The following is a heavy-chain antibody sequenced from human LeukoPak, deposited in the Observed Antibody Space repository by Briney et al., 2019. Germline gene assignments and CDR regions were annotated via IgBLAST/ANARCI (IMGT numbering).Heavy chain of an antibody. J-gene: IGHJ3*02. D-gene: IGHD2-2*01. CDR3: ARDRSSSTSVDI. V-gene: IGHV4-30-2*01. CDR1: GGSISSGGYY. Sequence: SETLSLTCTVSGGSISSGGYYWSWIRRPPGKGLEWIGYIYHSGSTYYNPSLKSRVTISVDRSKNQFSLKLSSVTAADTAVYYCARDRSSSTSVDIWGQGTMVTVSS. CDR2: IYHSGST.